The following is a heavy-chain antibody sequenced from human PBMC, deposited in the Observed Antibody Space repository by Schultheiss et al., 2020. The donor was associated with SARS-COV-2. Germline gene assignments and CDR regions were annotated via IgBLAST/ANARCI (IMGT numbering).Heavy chain of an antibody. V-gene: IGHV3-15*01. CDR3: ARAVGDCTYDY. CDR1: GFTFSNAW. D-gene: IGHD2-21*02. CDR2: IKSKTDGGTT. Sequence: GGSLRLSCAASGFTFSNAWMSWVRQAPGKGLEWVGRIKSKTDGGTTDYAAPVKGRFTISRDDSKNTLYLQMNSLRAGDTAVYYCARAVGDCTYDYWGQGTLVTVSS. J-gene: IGHJ4*02.